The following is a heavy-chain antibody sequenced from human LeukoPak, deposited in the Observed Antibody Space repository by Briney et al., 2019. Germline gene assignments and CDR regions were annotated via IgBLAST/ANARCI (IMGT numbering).Heavy chain of an antibody. CDR1: GFTFSSYG. V-gene: IGHV3-33*01. J-gene: IGHJ4*02. CDR2: IWYDGSNK. D-gene: IGHD3-10*01. CDR3: AREGMGYYFDY. Sequence: SGGSLRLSCAASGFTFSSYGMHWVRQAPGKGLEWVAVIWYDGSNKYYADSVKGRFTISRDNSKNTLYLQMNSLRAEDTAVYYCAREGMGYYFDYWGQGTLVTVSS.